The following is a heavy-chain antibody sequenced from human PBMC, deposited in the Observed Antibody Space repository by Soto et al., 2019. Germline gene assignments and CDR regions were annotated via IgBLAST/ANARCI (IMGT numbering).Heavy chain of an antibody. D-gene: IGHD5-12*01. V-gene: IGHV4-30-2*01. CDR2: IYHSGST. CDR1: GGSISSGGYS. J-gene: IGHJ5*02. Sequence: PSETLSLTCTVSGGSISSGGYSWSWIRQPPGKGLEWIGYIYHSGSTYYNPSLKSRVTISVDRSKNQFSLKLSSVTAADTAVYYCAKRTGYREVNWFDPWGQGTLVTVSS. CDR3: AKRTGYREVNWFDP.